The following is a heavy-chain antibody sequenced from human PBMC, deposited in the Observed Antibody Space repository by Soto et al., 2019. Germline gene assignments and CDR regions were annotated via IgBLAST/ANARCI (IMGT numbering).Heavy chain of an antibody. Sequence: QVQLQESGPGLVKPSETLSLTCTVSGGSISSYYWSWIRQPPGKGLEWIGYIYYSGSTNYNPSLKRPVTIAVDTSKNQFSLKLSSVTAADTAVYYCARHLVDTAMVSWGQGTMVTVSS. D-gene: IGHD5-18*01. J-gene: IGHJ3*01. CDR2: IYYSGST. V-gene: IGHV4-59*08. CDR3: ARHLVDTAMVS. CDR1: GGSISSYY.